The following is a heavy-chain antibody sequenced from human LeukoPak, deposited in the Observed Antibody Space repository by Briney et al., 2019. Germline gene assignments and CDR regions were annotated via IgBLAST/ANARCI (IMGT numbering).Heavy chain of an antibody. J-gene: IGHJ4*02. CDR3: ASVGGYDPLFDY. CDR2: ISFDGSNK. Sequence: GGSLRLSCAASGFTFSSHAMHWVRQAPGKGLEWVAVISFDGSNKYYADPAKGRFTISRDNSENTLYLQMNSLRTEDTAVYYCASVGGYDPLFDYWGRGTLVTVSS. D-gene: IGHD5-12*01. V-gene: IGHV3-30-3*01. CDR1: GFTFSSHA.